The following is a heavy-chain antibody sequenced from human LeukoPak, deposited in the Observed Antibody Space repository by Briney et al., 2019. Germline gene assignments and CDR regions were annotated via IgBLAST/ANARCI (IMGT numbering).Heavy chain of an antibody. V-gene: IGHV1-2*02. CDR3: ARSGIVVVPAAIENWFDP. Sequence: ASVKVSCKASGYTFTGYYMHWVRQAPGPGLEWMGWINPNSGGTNYAQKFQGRVTMTRDTSISTAYMELSRLRSDDTAVYYCARSGIVVVPAAIENWFDPWGQGTLVTVSS. D-gene: IGHD2-2*02. CDR2: INPNSGGT. J-gene: IGHJ5*02. CDR1: GYTFTGYY.